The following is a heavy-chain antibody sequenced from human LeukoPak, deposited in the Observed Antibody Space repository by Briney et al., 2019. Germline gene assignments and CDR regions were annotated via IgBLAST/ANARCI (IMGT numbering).Heavy chain of an antibody. Sequence: PGRSLRLSCAASGFTFSSYAMHWVRQAPGKGLEWVAVISYDGSNKYYADSVKGRFTISRDNSKNTLYLQMNSLRAEDTAVYYCARERVVVVPSIGYYYYGMDVWGQGTTVTVSS. J-gene: IGHJ6*02. CDR2: ISYDGSNK. CDR3: ARERVVVVPSIGYYYYGMDV. D-gene: IGHD2-2*01. V-gene: IGHV3-30-3*01. CDR1: GFTFSSYA.